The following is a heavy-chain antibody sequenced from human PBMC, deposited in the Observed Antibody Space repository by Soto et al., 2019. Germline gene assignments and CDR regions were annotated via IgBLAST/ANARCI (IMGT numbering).Heavy chain of an antibody. CDR2: ISTDNGIT. CDR3: ATDWYCSGGSCYDTFHY. CDR1: GYTFTSYG. D-gene: IGHD2-15*01. Sequence: QVQLVQSGAEVKKPGASVKVSCQASGYTFTSYGISWVRQAPGQGFEWMGWISTDNGITAYAQKLQGRVTMTTDTSTSTAYIALRILRSDDTAVYSCATDWYCSGGSCYDTFHYWGQGTLVTVSS. V-gene: IGHV1-18*01. J-gene: IGHJ4*02.